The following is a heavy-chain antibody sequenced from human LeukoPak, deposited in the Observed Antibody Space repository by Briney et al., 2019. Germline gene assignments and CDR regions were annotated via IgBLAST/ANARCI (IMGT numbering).Heavy chain of an antibody. J-gene: IGHJ6*03. D-gene: IGHD3-3*01. CDR3: ATIFGVAEGHYYYYMDV. Sequence: ASVKVSCKASGYTFTSYGISWVRQAPGQGLEWMGWISAYNGNTNYAQKLQGRVTMTTDTSTSTAYMELRSLRSDDTAVYYCATIFGVAEGHYYYYMDVWGKGTTVTVSS. CDR2: ISAYNGNT. V-gene: IGHV1-18*01. CDR1: GYTFTSYG.